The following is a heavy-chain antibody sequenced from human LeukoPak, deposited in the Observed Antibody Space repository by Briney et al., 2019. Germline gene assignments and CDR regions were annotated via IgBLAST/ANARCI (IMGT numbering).Heavy chain of an antibody. Sequence: GGSLRLSCAASGFTFSSYSMNWIRQAPGKGLEWVSSISSSSSYIYYADSVKGRFTISRDNAKNSLYLQMNSLRAEDTAVYYCARLPYDILTGRDYYMDVWGKGTTVTVSS. CDR1: GFTFSSYS. CDR3: ARLPYDILTGRDYYMDV. V-gene: IGHV3-21*01. J-gene: IGHJ6*03. D-gene: IGHD3-9*01. CDR2: ISSSSSYI.